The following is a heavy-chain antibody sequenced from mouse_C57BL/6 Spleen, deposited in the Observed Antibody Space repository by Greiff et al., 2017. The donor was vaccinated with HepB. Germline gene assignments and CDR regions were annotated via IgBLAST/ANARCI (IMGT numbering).Heavy chain of an antibody. CDR2: ISYDGSN. Sequence: EVKLLESGPGLVKPSQSLSLTCSVTGYSITSGYYWNWIRHFPGNKLEWMGYISYDGSNNYNPSLKNRISITRDTSKNQFFLKLNSVTTEDTATYYCARHYAMDYWGQGTSVTVSS. V-gene: IGHV3-6*01. CDR1: GYSITSGYY. J-gene: IGHJ4*01. CDR3: ARHYAMDY.